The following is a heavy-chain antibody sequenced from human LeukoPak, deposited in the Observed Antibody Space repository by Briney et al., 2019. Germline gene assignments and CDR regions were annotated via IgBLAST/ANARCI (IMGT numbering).Heavy chain of an antibody. V-gene: IGHV3-21*05. D-gene: IGHD3-3*01. CDR1: GFTFSSYS. CDR3: ARDFWSGHNWFDP. CDR2: ISSTGSYI. Sequence: GGSLRLSCAASGFTFSSYSMNWVRQAPGKGLEWLSFISSTGSYIYYADSVKGRFTISRDNAKSSLYLQMNSLRAEDTAVYYCARDFWSGHNWFDPWGQGTLVTVSS. J-gene: IGHJ5*02.